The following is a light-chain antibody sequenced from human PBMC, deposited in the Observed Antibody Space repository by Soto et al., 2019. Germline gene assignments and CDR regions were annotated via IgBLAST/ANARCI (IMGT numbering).Light chain of an antibody. CDR1: QSIGSW. CDR2: DAS. Sequence: DSPMTQSPSTLSASVGDRAIITCRATQSIGSWLAWYQQKPWKAPKFLIFDASRLQSGVPSRFSGGGSGTEFTLTISSLQPDDFGTFYCQQYKSSLTFGLGTKV. J-gene: IGKJ1*01. CDR3: QQYKSSLT. V-gene: IGKV1-5*01.